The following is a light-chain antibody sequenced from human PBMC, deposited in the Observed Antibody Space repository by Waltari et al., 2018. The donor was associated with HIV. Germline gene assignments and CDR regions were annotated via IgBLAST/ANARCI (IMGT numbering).Light chain of an antibody. CDR1: QDISNY. V-gene: IGKV1-33*01. CDR3: QQYGSSPRFT. Sequence: DIQMTQSPSSLSASVGDRVTITCQASQDISNYLNWYQQKPGKAPKLLIYDASNLETGVSSRFSGSGSGTDFTLTISRLEPEDFAVYYCQQYGSSPRFTFGPGTKVDIK. CDR2: DAS. J-gene: IGKJ3*01.